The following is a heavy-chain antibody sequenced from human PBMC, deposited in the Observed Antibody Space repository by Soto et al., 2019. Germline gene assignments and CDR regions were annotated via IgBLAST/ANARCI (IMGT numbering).Heavy chain of an antibody. CDR1: GGSISTRNFY. CDR3: AIHYDFWNGYDTWGLVWFEA. V-gene: IGHV4-39*01. J-gene: IGHJ5*02. Sequence: LQLQESGPGLVKASETLSLTCTVSGGSISTRNFYWAWIRQPPGKGLEWIGSISYSGSMYYIPSRESCFSMSRCTSGSRFSQELNSVTSADTAVYYCAIHYDFWNGYDTWGLVWFEAWGQGIPVAVAS. D-gene: IGHD3-3*01. CDR2: ISYSGSM.